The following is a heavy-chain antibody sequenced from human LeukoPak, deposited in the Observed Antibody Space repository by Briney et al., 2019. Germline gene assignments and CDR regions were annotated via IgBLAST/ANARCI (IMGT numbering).Heavy chain of an antibody. CDR1: GFTFSGYW. Sequence: GGSLRLSCAASGFTFSGYWMSWVCQAPGKGLEWVAHIKSDGSENYYVDPVKGRFTVSRDNAKNSLFLAMNSLRAEDTAVYYCVRNSRYSFDIWGQGTMVTVSS. D-gene: IGHD4-11*01. CDR2: IKSDGSEN. CDR3: VRNSRYSFDI. V-gene: IGHV3-7*04. J-gene: IGHJ3*02.